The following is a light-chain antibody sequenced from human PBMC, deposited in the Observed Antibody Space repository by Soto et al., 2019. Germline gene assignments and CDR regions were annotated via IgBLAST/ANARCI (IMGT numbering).Light chain of an antibody. CDR1: SGHSSYA. J-gene: IGLJ1*01. CDR2: LNSDGSH. Sequence: QPVLTQSPSASASLGASVKLTCTLSSGHSSYAIAWHQQQPEKGPRYLMKLNSDGSHSKGDGIPDRFSGSSSGAERYLIISSLHSGDEADYYCQTWGTGIHVFGTGTKLTVL. CDR3: QTWGTGIHV. V-gene: IGLV4-69*01.